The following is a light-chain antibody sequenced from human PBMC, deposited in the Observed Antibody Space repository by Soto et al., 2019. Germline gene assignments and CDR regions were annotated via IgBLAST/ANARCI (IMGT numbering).Light chain of an antibody. J-gene: IGLJ1*01. V-gene: IGLV2-14*01. CDR1: SSDVGGYNY. Sequence: QSVLTQPASVSGSPGQSITISCTGTSSDVGGYNYVSWYQQHPGKAPKLMIYEVSNRPSGVSNRFSGSKSGNTASLTISGLQAEDEADYYCSSYTSSSTGFGTGTKVTAL. CDR3: SSYTSSSTG. CDR2: EVS.